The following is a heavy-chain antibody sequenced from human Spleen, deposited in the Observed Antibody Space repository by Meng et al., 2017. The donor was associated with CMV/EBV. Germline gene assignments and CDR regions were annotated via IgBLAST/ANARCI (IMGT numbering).Heavy chain of an antibody. D-gene: IGHD4-17*01. CDR1: GGSFSGYY. CDR3: ARRYGASAYNWFDP. CDR2: INHSGST. Sequence: QVQLQQGGAGLLKPSETLSLTCAVYGGSFSGYYWSWIRQPPGKGLEWIGEINHSGSTNYNPSLKSRVTISVDTSKNQFSLTLSSVTAADTAVYYCARRYGASAYNWFDPWGQGTLVTVSS. J-gene: IGHJ5*02. V-gene: IGHV4-34*01.